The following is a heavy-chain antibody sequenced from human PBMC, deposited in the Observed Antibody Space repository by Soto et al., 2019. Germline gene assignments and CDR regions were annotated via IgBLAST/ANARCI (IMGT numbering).Heavy chain of an antibody. D-gene: IGHD3-10*01. V-gene: IGHV4-38-2*01. J-gene: IGHJ5*02. Sequence: SETLSLTCAVSGYSISSGYYWGWIRQPPGKGLEWIGSIYHSGSTYYNPSLKRRVNTSLDTSKPKFSLTLSSVTAADTAVYYCARGGVVRGVIIINCFAPRGAGNHVSVSS. CDR2: IYHSGST. CDR1: GYSISSGYY. CDR3: ARGGVVRGVIIINCFAP.